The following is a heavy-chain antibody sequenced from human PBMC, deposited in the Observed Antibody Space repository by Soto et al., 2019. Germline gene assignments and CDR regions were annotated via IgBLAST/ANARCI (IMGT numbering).Heavy chain of an antibody. V-gene: IGHV1-69*01. CDR3: ARERKGIHVSDPYYYYCGMDV. J-gene: IGHJ6*04. CDR1: GGTFSSYA. D-gene: IGHD3-16*02. CDR2: IIPIFGTA. Sequence: QVQLVQSGAEVKKPGSSVKVSCKASGGTFSSYAISWVRQAPGQGLEWMGGIIPIFGTANYAQKFQGRVTITADETTSRASVGLSSRGSEATAVYYSARERKGIHVSDPYYYYCGMDVWCEGTTVTDSS.